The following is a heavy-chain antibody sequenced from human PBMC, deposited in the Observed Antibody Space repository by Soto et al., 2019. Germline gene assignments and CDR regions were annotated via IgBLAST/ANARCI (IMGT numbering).Heavy chain of an antibody. Sequence: ASVKVSCKASGYTFTSYYMHWVRQAPGQGLEWMGIINPSGGSTSYAQKFQGRVTMTRDTSTSTVYMELSSLRSEDTAVYYCARADPTIFTGYHFDYWGQGTLVTVSS. D-gene: IGHD3-9*01. CDR1: GYTFTSYY. CDR3: ARADPTIFTGYHFDY. V-gene: IGHV1-46*01. CDR2: INPSGGST. J-gene: IGHJ4*02.